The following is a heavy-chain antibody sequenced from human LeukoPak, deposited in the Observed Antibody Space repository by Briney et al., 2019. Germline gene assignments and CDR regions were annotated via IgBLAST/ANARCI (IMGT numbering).Heavy chain of an antibody. CDR2: IKSKTDGGTT. V-gene: IGHV3-15*07. J-gene: IGHJ4*02. D-gene: IGHD4-17*01. Sequence: TGGSLRLSCAASGFTFSNAWMNWVRQAPGKGLEWVGRIKSKTDGGTTDYAAPVKGRFTISRDDSKNTLYLQMNSLKTEDTAVYYCTTDDYGDYGGLDYWSQGTLVTVSS. CDR1: GFTFSNAW. CDR3: TTDDYGDYGGLDY.